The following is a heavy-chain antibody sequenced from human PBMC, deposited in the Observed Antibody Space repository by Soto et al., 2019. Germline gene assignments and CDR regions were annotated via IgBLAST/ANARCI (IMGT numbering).Heavy chain of an antibody. J-gene: IGHJ4*02. CDR3: AKGGSNIVLMVYATYFDY. D-gene: IGHD2-8*01. CDR2: ISGSGGST. Sequence: GGSLRLSCAASGFTFSSYAMSWVRRAPGKGLEWVSAISGSGGSTYYADSVKGRFTISRDNSKNTLYLQMNSLRAEDTAVYYCAKGGSNIVLMVYATYFDYWGQGTLVTVSS. V-gene: IGHV3-23*01. CDR1: GFTFSSYA.